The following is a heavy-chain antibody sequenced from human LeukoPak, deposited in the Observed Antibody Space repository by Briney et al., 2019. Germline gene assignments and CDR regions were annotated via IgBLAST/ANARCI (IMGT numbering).Heavy chain of an antibody. CDR2: INHSGST. V-gene: IGHV4-34*01. Sequence: SETLSLTRAVYGGSFSGYYWSWIRQPPGKGLGWIGEINHSGSTNYNPSLKSRVTISVDTSKNQFSLKLSSVTAADTAVYYCARGKGGYSYVPLGDYWGQGTLVTVSS. J-gene: IGHJ4*02. D-gene: IGHD5-18*01. CDR1: GGSFSGYY. CDR3: ARGKGGYSYVPLGDY.